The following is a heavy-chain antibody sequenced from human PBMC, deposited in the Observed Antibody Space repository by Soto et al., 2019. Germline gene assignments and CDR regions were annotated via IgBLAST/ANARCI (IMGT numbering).Heavy chain of an antibody. Sequence: ASVKVSCKACGYTFTNYAICWVRQAPGQRLEWMGWINAGNGYTKYSQKFQGRVSITRDTSASTAYMELSSLRSEDTAVYYCARGSGSSRPFDYWLQGTLVTVSS. D-gene: IGHD3-10*01. CDR1: GYTFTNYA. J-gene: IGHJ4*02. V-gene: IGHV1-3*01. CDR2: INAGNGYT. CDR3: ARGSGSSRPFDY.